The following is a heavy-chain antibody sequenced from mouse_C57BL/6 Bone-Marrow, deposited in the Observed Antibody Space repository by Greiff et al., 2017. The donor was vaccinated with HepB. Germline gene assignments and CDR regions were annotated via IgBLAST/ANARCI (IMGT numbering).Heavy chain of an antibody. CDR2: INYDGSST. D-gene: IGHD1-1*01. Sequence: EVNLVESEGGLVQPGSSMKLSCTASGFTFSDYYMAWVRQVPEKGLEWVANINYDGSSTYYLDSLKSRFIISRDNAKNILYLQMSSLKSEDTATYYCARWGHYYGSSYGWYFDVWGTGTTVTVSS. J-gene: IGHJ1*03. CDR3: ARWGHYYGSSYGWYFDV. CDR1: GFTFSDYY. V-gene: IGHV5-16*01.